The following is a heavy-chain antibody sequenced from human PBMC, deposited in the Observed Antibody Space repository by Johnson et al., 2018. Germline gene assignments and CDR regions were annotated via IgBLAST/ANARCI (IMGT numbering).Heavy chain of an antibody. CDR1: GGSISSSSYY. V-gene: IGHV4-39*01. CDR3: ARHARFGERYRFSAFDI. D-gene: IGHD3-10*01. J-gene: IGHJ3*02. CDR2: IYYSGRT. Sequence: QVQLVETGPGLVKPSETXSLTCTVSGGSISSSSYYWGWIRQPPGKGLEWIGSIYYSGRTSYNPSLKSRVTISVDTSKNQFSLKLSSVTAADTAVYYCARHARFGERYRFSAFDIWGQGTMVTVSS.